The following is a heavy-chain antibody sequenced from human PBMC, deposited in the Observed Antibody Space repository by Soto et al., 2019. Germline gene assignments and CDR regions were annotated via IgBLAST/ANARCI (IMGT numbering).Heavy chain of an antibody. CDR3: ASWLEREHAYDI. J-gene: IGHJ3*02. CDR2: LYDVDGT. CDR1: GLTVRGKKY. D-gene: IGHD1-1*01. Sequence: DVQLVASGGGLIQPGGSLRLSCAALGLTVRGKKYITWVRQAPGKGLEWVSALYDVDGTYYADSAKGRFTISRDNSNNIIYLQMNSLGPDDTAVYYCASWLEREHAYDIWGLGTTVTVSS. V-gene: IGHV3-53*01.